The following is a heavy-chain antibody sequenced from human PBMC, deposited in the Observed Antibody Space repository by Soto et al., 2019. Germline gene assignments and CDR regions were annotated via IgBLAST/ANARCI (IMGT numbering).Heavy chain of an antibody. CDR1: GFTFRCYG. CDR2: IWYDGSNK. V-gene: IGHV3-33*01. J-gene: IGHJ4*02. D-gene: IGHD2-2*01. CDR3: ARGDCSGTNCYAFDF. Sequence: PGGSLRLSCAASGFTFRCYGMHWVRQAPGKGLEWVAVIWYDGSNKYYADSVKGRFSISRDNSNNTLYLQMNSLRAEDTALYYCARGDCSGTNCYAFDFWGQGTLVTVSS.